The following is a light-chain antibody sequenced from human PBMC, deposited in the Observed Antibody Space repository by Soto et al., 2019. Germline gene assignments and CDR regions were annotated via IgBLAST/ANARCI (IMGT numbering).Light chain of an antibody. CDR2: DVF. V-gene: IGKV3-11*01. Sequence: EIVLTQSPATLYLSPGQRATLSCRASQNVDSYLTWYQQKRCQAPRLLIYDVFKRATGIPVRFNGSGSGTDFTRTISSLEPEDVAIYYCQQRRNGPLTFGGGTKVEIK. CDR1: QNVDSY. CDR3: QQRRNGPLT. J-gene: IGKJ4*01.